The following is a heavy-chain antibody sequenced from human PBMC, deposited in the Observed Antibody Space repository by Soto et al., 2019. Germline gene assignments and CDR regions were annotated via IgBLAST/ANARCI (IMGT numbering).Heavy chain of an antibody. CDR1: GGSISSSSYY. D-gene: IGHD3-22*01. Sequence: SETLSLTCTVSGGSISSSSYYWGWIRQPPGKGLEWIGSIYYSGSTYYNPSLKSRVTISVDTSKNQFSLKLSSVTAADTAVYYCARLVYDSSWYRGAYDSWGQGTQVTVSS. CDR3: ARLVYDSSWYRGAYDS. J-gene: IGHJ4*02. CDR2: IYYSGST. V-gene: IGHV4-39*01.